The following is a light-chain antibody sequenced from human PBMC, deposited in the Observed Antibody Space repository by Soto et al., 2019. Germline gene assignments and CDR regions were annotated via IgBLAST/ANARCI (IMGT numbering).Light chain of an antibody. CDR3: QQTYTTPEIT. Sequence: DIQMTQSPSTLSASVGDRVTITCRASQSISSWLAWYQQKPGKAPKVLIYDASSLESGVPSRFSGSGSGTEFTLTISSLQPEDFAIYYCQQTYTTPEITFGQGTRLEIK. CDR1: QSISSW. J-gene: IGKJ5*01. CDR2: DAS. V-gene: IGKV1-5*01.